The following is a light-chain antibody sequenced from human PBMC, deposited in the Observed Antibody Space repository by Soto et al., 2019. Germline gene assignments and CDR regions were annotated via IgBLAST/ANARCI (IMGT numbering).Light chain of an antibody. CDR1: QSVSNY. J-gene: IGKJ5*01. V-gene: IGKV3-11*01. Sequence: EIVLTHSPATLALSPGERATLSSRASQSVSNYFAWYQQKPGQAPRLLIYDASNRATGIPARFSGSGSGTDFTLTISSLEPEDFAVYYCQRRSNWITFGQGTRLEI. CDR3: QRRSNWIT. CDR2: DAS.